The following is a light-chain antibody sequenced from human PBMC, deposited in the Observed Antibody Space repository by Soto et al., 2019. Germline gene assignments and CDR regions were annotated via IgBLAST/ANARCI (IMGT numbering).Light chain of an antibody. CDR1: QSVSSSY. Sequence: EIVLTQSPGTLSLSPGERATLSCRASQSVSSSYLAWYQQKPGQAPRLLIYGASSRATDIPDRFSGSGYGTDFTLTISRLEPEDFAVYYCQQYGSSLFTFGPGTKVDIK. CDR2: GAS. CDR3: QQYGSSLFT. J-gene: IGKJ3*01. V-gene: IGKV3-20*01.